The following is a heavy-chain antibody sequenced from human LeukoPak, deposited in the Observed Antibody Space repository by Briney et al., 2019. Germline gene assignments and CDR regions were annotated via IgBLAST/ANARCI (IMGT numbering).Heavy chain of an antibody. V-gene: IGHV3-53*01. J-gene: IGHJ4*02. CDR2: IYSGGST. CDR1: GFTLSSKY. Sequence: PGGCLRLSCAAPGFTLSSKYMSWVRQAPGKGLEWVSVIYSGGSTYYADSVKGRFTISRDNSKNTVYLQMNSLRVEDTAVYYCAMRGDTWYDCWGQGTLVTVSS. CDR3: AMRGDTWYDC. D-gene: IGHD6-13*01.